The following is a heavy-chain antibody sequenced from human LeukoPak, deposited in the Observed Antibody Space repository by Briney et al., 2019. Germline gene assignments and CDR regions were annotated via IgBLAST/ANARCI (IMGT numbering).Heavy chain of an antibody. V-gene: IGHV4-34*01. CDR3: ARKGSGSDY. CDR2: INHSGST. Sequence: SETLSLTCAVYGGSFSGYYWSWIRQPPGKGLDWIGEINHSGSTNYNPSLTSRVTISVDTSKNQFSLKLSSVTAADTAVYYCARKGSGSDYWGQGTLVTVSS. J-gene: IGHJ4*02. CDR1: GGSFSGYY. D-gene: IGHD6-19*01.